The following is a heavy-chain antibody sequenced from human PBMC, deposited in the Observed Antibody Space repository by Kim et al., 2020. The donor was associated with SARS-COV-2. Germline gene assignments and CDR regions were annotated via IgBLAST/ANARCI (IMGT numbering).Heavy chain of an antibody. V-gene: IGHV3-30*18. J-gene: IGHJ4*02. CDR3: ANMQY. CDR2: HDGTIK. Sequence: HDGTIKDYADSVKDQFTISRETSRNTVYLQMNGLRIEDTAVYYCANMQYWGQGTLVSVSS.